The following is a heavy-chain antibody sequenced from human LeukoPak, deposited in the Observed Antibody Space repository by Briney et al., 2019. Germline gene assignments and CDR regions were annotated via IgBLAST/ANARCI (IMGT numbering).Heavy chain of an antibody. D-gene: IGHD5-12*01. CDR3: ARDSGYLD. Sequence: SETLSLTCTVSGVSISSYYWSWIRQPPGKGLEWIGYIYYSGSTNYNPSLKSRVTISVDTSKNQSSLKLSSVTAADTAVYYCARDSGYLDWGQGTLVTVSS. V-gene: IGHV4-59*01. J-gene: IGHJ4*02. CDR1: GVSISSYY. CDR2: IYYSGST.